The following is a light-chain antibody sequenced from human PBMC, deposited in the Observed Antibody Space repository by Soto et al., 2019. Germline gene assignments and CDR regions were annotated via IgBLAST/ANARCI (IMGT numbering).Light chain of an antibody. V-gene: IGKV1-5*01. J-gene: IGKJ5*01. Sequence: DIQMTQSPSTLSASAGDRVTITCRASQGISSWLAWYQQEPGKAPKLLIHDASTLESGVPSRFSGSGSGTEFNLTISSLQPADFATYFCQQYNFYPFTFGQGTRLEIK. CDR2: DAS. CDR3: QQYNFYPFT. CDR1: QGISSW.